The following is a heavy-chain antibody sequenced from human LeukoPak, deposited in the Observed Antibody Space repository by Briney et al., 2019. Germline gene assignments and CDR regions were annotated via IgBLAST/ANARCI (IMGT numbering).Heavy chain of an antibody. CDR2: ISYDGSNK. CDR1: GFTFSSYA. D-gene: IGHD6-19*01. V-gene: IGHV3-30-3*01. Sequence: GGSLRLSCAASGFTFSSYAMHWVRQAPGKGLEWVAVISYDGSNKYYADSVKGRFTISRDNSKNTLYLQMNSLRAEDTAVYYCARDGFGIAVAGEAFDIWGQGTMATVSS. CDR3: ARDGFGIAVAGEAFDI. J-gene: IGHJ3*02.